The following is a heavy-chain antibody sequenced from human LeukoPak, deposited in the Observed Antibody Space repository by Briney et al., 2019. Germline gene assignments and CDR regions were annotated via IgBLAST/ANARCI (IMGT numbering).Heavy chain of an antibody. J-gene: IGHJ4*02. Sequence: PSETLSLTCTVSGGSISSGGSYWSWIRQHPGKGLEWIGHIYSSGSTYYNPSLKSRATISLDTSKSQFSLKLSSATAADTAVYYCARASKETTGYYNYFGYWGQGTLVTVSS. D-gene: IGHD3-9*01. CDR2: IYSSGST. V-gene: IGHV4-31*03. CDR1: GGSISSGGSY. CDR3: ARASKETTGYYNYFGY.